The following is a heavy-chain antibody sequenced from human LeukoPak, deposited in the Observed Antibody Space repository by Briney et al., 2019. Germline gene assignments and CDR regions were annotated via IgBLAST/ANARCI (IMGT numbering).Heavy chain of an antibody. Sequence: GGPLRLSCAASGFIFSSYAMNWVRQAPGKGLEWVSAISNSGVSTYYADSVKGRFTISRDNSKNTLYLQVDSLRAEDTAVYYCARMSSTEIYYFYYMDVWGKGTTVTVSS. CDR2: ISNSGVST. CDR1: GFIFSSYA. CDR3: ARMSSTEIYYFYYMDV. V-gene: IGHV3-23*01. D-gene: IGHD6-6*01. J-gene: IGHJ6*03.